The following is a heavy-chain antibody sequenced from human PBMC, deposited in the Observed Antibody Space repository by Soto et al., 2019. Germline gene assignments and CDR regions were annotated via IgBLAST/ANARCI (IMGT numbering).Heavy chain of an antibody. CDR2: IWYDGSNK. D-gene: IGHD5-12*01. Sequence: GGSLRLSCAASGFAFSSYGMHWVRQAPGKGLEWVAVIWYDGSNKYYADSVKGRFTISRDNSKNTLYLQMNSLRAEDTAVYYCAREVGVATISDYYYGMDVWGQGTTVSVSS. J-gene: IGHJ6*02. CDR1: GFAFSSYG. V-gene: IGHV3-33*01. CDR3: AREVGVATISDYYYGMDV.